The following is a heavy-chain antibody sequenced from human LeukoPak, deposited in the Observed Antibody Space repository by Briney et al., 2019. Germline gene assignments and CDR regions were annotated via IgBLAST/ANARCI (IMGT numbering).Heavy chain of an antibody. D-gene: IGHD6-6*01. Sequence: PGGSLRLSCAASGFTFSNYPMSWVRQAPGKGLEWVSGISGTGGTTYYVDSVKGRFTISRDNSKNTLFLQMNSLRADDTAVYYCAKSSPRPGDRWGQGTLVIVSS. V-gene: IGHV3-23*01. CDR1: GFTFSNYP. J-gene: IGHJ5*02. CDR3: AKSSPRPGDR. CDR2: ISGTGGTT.